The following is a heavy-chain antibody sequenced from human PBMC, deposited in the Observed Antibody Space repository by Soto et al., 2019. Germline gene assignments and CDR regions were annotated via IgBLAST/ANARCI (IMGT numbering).Heavy chain of an antibody. D-gene: IGHD3-9*01. CDR2: ISYDGSNK. V-gene: IGHV3-30*18. CDR3: AKERMRFDILTGYSH. CDR1: GFTFSSYG. Sequence: GGSLRLSCAASGFTFSSYGMHWVRQAPGKGLEWVAVISYDGSNKYYADSVKGRFTISRDNSKDTLYLQMNSLRAEDTAVYYCAKERMRFDILTGYSHWGQGTLVTVSS. J-gene: IGHJ4*02.